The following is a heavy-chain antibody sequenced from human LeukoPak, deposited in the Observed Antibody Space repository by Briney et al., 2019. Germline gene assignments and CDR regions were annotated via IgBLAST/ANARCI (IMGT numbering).Heavy chain of an antibody. CDR3: ARRGYCSGGSCGGVDY. D-gene: IGHD2-15*01. J-gene: IGHJ4*02. CDR1: GYSFISYW. V-gene: IGHV5-51*01. Sequence: GESLKISCKSSGYSFISYWIGWVRQMPGKGLEWMGIIYPGDSDTRYSPSFQGQVTISADKSISTAYLQWSSLKASDTAMYYCARRGYCSGGSCGGVDYWGQGTLVTVSS. CDR2: IYPGDSDT.